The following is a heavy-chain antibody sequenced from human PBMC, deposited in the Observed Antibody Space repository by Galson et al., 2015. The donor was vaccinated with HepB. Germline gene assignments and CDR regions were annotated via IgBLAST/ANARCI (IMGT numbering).Heavy chain of an antibody. CDR2: ISSRDK. D-gene: IGHD6-19*01. J-gene: IGHJ4*02. CDR3: ARDLGAMAGRISQAWGSYFDY. Sequence: SLRLSGAASGFTVGDYYVSWIRQAPGQGLEWVSYISSRDKYYADSVKGRFTISRDNSKNTLYLQMNSLRAEDTAVYYCARDLGAMAGRISQAWGSYFDYWGQGTLVTVSS. CDR1: GFTVGDYY. V-gene: IGHV3-11*04.